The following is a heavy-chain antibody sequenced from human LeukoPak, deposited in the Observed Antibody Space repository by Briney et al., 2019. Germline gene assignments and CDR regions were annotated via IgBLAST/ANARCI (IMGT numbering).Heavy chain of an antibody. CDR2: IPDGSSNT. J-gene: IGHJ4*02. CDR1: GFTFSSYA. CDR3: AKWLRVATTYFDY. V-gene: IGHV3-23*01. D-gene: IGHD5-24*01. Sequence: GGSLRLSCAASGFTFSSYAMSWVRQTPGKGLEWVSTIPDGSSNTYYADSVKGRFTISRDNSKNTLYLQMNSLGAEDTAVYYCAKWLRVATTYFDYWGQGTLVTVSS.